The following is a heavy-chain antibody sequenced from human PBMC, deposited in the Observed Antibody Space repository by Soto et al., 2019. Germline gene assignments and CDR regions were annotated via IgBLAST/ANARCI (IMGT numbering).Heavy chain of an antibody. Sequence: GGSLRLSCAASGFTFSSYAMSWVRQAPGKGLEWVSAISGSVISTYYADSVKGRFTISRDNSKNTLYLQMNSLRAEDTAVYYCATVEAAAGTLYYYYDMDVWGQGTTVTVSS. CDR3: ATVEAAAGTLYYYYDMDV. CDR2: ISGSVIST. D-gene: IGHD6-13*01. V-gene: IGHV3-23*01. CDR1: GFTFSSYA. J-gene: IGHJ6*02.